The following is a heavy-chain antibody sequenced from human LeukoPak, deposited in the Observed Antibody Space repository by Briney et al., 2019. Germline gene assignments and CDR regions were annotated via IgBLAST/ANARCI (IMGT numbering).Heavy chain of an antibody. V-gene: IGHV3-48*03. Sequence: GRSLRLSCAATGFRVGDYSMHWVRQAPGKGLEWVSYISSSGSTIYYADSVKGRFTISRDNAKNSLYLQMNSLRAEDTAVYYCAELGITMIGGVWGKGTTVTISS. CDR2: ISSSGSTI. J-gene: IGHJ6*04. CDR1: GFRVGDYS. CDR3: AELGITMIGGV. D-gene: IGHD3-10*02.